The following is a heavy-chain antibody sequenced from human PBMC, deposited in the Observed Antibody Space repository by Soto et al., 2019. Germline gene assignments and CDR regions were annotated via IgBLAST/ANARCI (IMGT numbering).Heavy chain of an antibody. CDR3: ARGTRALITSFFAY. Sequence: SETLALTSTASGDTIIKYYWSWIRQTPGRGLEWIGCVHESGSTDYNPSLKGRVTISLHTSKSQFSLSLRSATAADTATYYCARGTRALITSFFAYWGQGIPVTVS. CDR2: VHESGST. CDR1: GDTIIKYY. V-gene: IGHV4-59*01. D-gene: IGHD1-20*01. J-gene: IGHJ4*02.